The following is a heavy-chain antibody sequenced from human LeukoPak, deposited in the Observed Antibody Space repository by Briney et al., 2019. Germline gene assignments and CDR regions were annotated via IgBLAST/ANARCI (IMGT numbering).Heavy chain of an antibody. CDR3: ARGRFTYYYDSSGYYYGMDV. CDR2: IIPILGIA. Sequence: SVKVSCKASVGTFSSYAISWVRQAPGQGLEWVGRIIPILGIANYAQKFQGRVTITADKSTSTAYMELSSLRSEDTAVYYCARGRFTYYYDSSGYYYGMDVWGQGTTVTVSS. D-gene: IGHD3-22*01. CDR1: VGTFSSYA. V-gene: IGHV1-69*04. J-gene: IGHJ6*02.